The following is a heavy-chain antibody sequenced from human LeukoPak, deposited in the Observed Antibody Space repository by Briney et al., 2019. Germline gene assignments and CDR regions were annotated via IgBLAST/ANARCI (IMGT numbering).Heavy chain of an antibody. V-gene: IGHV1-18*01. CDR1: GYPFSNYG. CDR2: ISTNDGGT. Sequence: ASVKVSCKTSGYPFSNYGVAWVRQAPGQGPEWMGWISTNDGGTQYSQKFQEGVALTRDTSTNTVHMELWTLRSDDTAVYYCARDANYEIDYWGQGTLVIVSS. J-gene: IGHJ4*02. D-gene: IGHD4/OR15-4a*01. CDR3: ARDANYEIDY.